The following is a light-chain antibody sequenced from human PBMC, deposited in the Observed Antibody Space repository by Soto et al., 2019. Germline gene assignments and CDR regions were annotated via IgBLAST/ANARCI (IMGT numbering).Light chain of an antibody. J-gene: IGKJ1*01. CDR3: QQYNNYPWT. Sequence: DIQMSKSTSTLSALVGDRLDLTCRASQSISRWLAWYQQKPGKAPKLLIHDASTLESGGPSRFSGSGSGAEFTLTMSSLQPDDFGSYYCQQYNNYPWTFGQGTKVDIK. CDR2: DAS. V-gene: IGKV1-5*01. CDR1: QSISRW.